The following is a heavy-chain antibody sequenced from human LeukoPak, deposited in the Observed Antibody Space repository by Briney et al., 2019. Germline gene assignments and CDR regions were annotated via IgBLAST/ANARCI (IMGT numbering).Heavy chain of an antibody. J-gene: IGHJ4*02. D-gene: IGHD3-22*01. CDR3: ARDRYDSSGYGFDY. V-gene: IGHV4-59*01. CDR2: IYDSGST. Sequence: SETLSLTYTVSGGSISSYYWNWIRQPPGTGLEWNGYIYDSGSTNYNHSLKSRVAISVDTSKNQFSLKLSSVAAADTAVYYCARDRYDSSGYGFDYWGQGTLVTVSS. CDR1: GGSISSYY.